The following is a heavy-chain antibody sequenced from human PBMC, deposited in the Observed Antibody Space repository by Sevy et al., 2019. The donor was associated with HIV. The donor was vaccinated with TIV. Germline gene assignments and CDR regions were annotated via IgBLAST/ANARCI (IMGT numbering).Heavy chain of an antibody. V-gene: IGHV3-9*01. CDR1: GFTFDDYA. D-gene: IGHD2-2*02. CDR2: ISWNSGSI. CDR3: AKDMQEKGAYCSSTSCYTGPDY. J-gene: IGHJ4*02. Sequence: GGSLRLSCAASGFTFDDYAMHWVRQAPGKGLEWVSGISWNSGSIGYADSVKGRFTISRDNAKNSLYLQMISLRAEDTALYYCAKDMQEKGAYCSSTSCYTGPDYWGQGTLVTVSS.